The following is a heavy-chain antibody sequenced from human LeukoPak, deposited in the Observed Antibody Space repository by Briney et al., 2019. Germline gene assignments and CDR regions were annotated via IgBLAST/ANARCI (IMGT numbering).Heavy chain of an antibody. CDR1: GYTFTGYY. Sequence: SVKVSCQASGYTFTGYYMHWVRQAPGQGLEWMGWINPNSGDTNYAQKFQGRVTMTRDTSINTAYMELTRLTSDDTAVYYCARVYSIRSFDYWGQGTLVTVSS. V-gene: IGHV1-2*02. D-gene: IGHD2-15*01. CDR2: INPNSGDT. J-gene: IGHJ4*02. CDR3: ARVYSIRSFDY.